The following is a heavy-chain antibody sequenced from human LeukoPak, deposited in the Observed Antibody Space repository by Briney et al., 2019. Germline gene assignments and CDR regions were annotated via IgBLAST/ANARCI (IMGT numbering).Heavy chain of an antibody. V-gene: IGHV3-23*01. CDR1: GFTFSSYA. J-gene: IGHJ4*02. D-gene: IGHD4-23*01. Sequence: GGSLRLTCAASGFTFSSYAMSWVRQAPGKGLEWVSAISGSGGSTYYADSVKGRFTISRDNSKNTLYLQMNSLRAEDTAVYYCAKDSHYGVNGDWGQGTLVTVSS. CDR2: ISGSGGST. CDR3: AKDSHYGVNGD.